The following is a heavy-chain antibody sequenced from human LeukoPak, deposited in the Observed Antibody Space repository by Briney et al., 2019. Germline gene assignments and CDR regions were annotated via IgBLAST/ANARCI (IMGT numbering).Heavy chain of an antibody. CDR1: GFTFSSYW. V-gene: IGHV3-74*01. Sequence: GGSLRLSCAASGFTFSSYWMHWVRQAPGKGLVWVSRINSDGSSTSYADSVKGRFTISRDNSKNTLYLQMNSLRAEDTAVYYCAKDGGQWLVWSGYYFDYWGQGTLVTVSS. CDR2: INSDGSST. CDR3: AKDGGQWLVWSGYYFDY. D-gene: IGHD6-19*01. J-gene: IGHJ4*02.